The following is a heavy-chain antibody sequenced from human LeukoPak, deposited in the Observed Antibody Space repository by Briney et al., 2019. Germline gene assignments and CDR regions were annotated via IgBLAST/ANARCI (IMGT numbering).Heavy chain of an antibody. CDR2: IEQDGSNK. D-gene: IGHD3-16*01. CDR3: ARGGGGIDY. Sequence: PGRSLRLSCAASGFTLSGYWMSWVRQPPGKGLEWLANIEQDGSNKWYVDSVKGRFTISRDNAKNSLYLQMNSLRAEDTAVYYCARGGGGIDYWGQGTLVTVSS. CDR1: GFTLSGYW. V-gene: IGHV3-7*01. J-gene: IGHJ4*02.